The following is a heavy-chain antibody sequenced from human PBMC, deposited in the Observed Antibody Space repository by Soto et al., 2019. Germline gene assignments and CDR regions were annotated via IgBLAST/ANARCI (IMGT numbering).Heavy chain of an antibody. CDR2: IYYTETT. CDR3: ARVNRSGWLRWFDP. D-gene: IGHD6-19*01. Sequence: QVQLQESGPGLVKPSETLSPTCTVSGDSVSSYYWSWIRQPPGKGLEWIGYIYYTETTNYNPSLKSRVTISVDTSKNQFSLKLSSVTAADTAVYYCARVNRSGWLRWFDPWGRGTLVTVSS. V-gene: IGHV4-59*02. CDR1: GDSVSSYY. J-gene: IGHJ5*02.